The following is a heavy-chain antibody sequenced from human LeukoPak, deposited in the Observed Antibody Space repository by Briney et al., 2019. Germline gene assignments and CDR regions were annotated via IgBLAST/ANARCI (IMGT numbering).Heavy chain of an antibody. V-gene: IGHV1-46*01. J-gene: IGHJ4*02. D-gene: IGHD1-26*01. CDR1: GYTFTSYY. Sequence: ASVKVSCKASGYTFTSYYMHWVRQAPGQGLEWMGIINPSGGSTSYAQKFQGRVTMTRDMSTSTVYMELSSLRSEDTAVYYCARISGVGATPDYWGQGTLVTVSS. CDR2: INPSGGST. CDR3: ARISGVGATPDY.